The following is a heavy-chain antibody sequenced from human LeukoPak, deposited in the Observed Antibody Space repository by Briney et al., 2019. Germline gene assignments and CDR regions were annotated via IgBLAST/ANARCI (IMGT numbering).Heavy chain of an antibody. V-gene: IGHV4-39*01. Sequence: SETLSLTCTVSGGSISSSSYYWGWIRQPPGKGVEWIGSIYYSGSTYYNPSLKSRVTISVDTSKNQFSLKLSSVTAADTAVYYCARGPSVAGTDYWGQGTLVTVSS. CDR3: ARGPSVAGTDY. D-gene: IGHD6-19*01. CDR2: IYYSGST. J-gene: IGHJ4*02. CDR1: GGSISSSSYY.